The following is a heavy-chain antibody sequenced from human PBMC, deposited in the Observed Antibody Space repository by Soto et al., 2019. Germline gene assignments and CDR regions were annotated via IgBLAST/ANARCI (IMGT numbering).Heavy chain of an antibody. CDR3: ARQNNGILTGYLGY. CDR2: IYPGDSDT. CDR1: GYCSTSYW. V-gene: IGHV5-51*01. Sequence: GESRKNACQVSGYCSTSYWMDWERQMPGKGLEWMGIIYPGDSDTRYSPSFQGQVTISADKSISTAYLQWSSLKASDTAMYYCARQNNGILTGYLGYWGQGTLVTVSS. J-gene: IGHJ4*02. D-gene: IGHD3-9*01.